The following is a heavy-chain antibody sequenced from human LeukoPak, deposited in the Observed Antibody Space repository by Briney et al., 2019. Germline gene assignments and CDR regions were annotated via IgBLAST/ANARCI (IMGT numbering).Heavy chain of an antibody. Sequence: GGSLRLSCAAPGFTFSSYAMSWVRQAPGKGLEWVSAISGSGGSTYYADSVKGRFTISRDNSKNTLYLQMNSLRAEDTAVYYCAKFLGKSWGNQNAFDIWGQGTMVTVSS. CDR3: AKFLGKSWGNQNAFDI. CDR1: GFTFSSYA. CDR2: ISGSGGST. V-gene: IGHV3-23*01. D-gene: IGHD3-3*01. J-gene: IGHJ3*02.